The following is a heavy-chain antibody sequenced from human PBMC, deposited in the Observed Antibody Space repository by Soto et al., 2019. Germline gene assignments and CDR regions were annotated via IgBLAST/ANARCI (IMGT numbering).Heavy chain of an antibody. J-gene: IGHJ4*02. CDR2: IDNSGST. CDR3: ARGGQDFWSGPFDY. V-gene: IGHV4-4*07. Sequence: HSDTLSLTCTASGGSISNYFCTWIRQPAGKGLEWIGRIDNSGSTNYNPSLKSRITMSADTSRNQFSLKLNSVTAADTAVYYCARGGQDFWSGPFDYWGQGALVTVSS. CDR1: GGSISNYF. D-gene: IGHD3-3*01.